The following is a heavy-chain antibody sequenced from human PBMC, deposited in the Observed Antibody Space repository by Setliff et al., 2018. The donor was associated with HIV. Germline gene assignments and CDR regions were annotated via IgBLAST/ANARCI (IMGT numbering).Heavy chain of an antibody. CDR3: GRTMTYYYLCMDV. CDR2: IYSIGST. CDR1: GASISSGTYF. V-gene: IGHV4-61*09. J-gene: IGHJ6*03. Sequence: PSETLSLTCTVSGASISSGTYFWAWVRQPAGQGLEWVGHIYSIGSTKYNPSLQSRVTMSRDTSKNQVSLELSSVTAADTAVYYCGRTMTYYYLCMDVWGNGTTVTVSS.